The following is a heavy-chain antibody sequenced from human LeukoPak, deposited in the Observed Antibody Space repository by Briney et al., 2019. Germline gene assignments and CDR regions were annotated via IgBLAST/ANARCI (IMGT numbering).Heavy chain of an antibody. CDR1: GFTFSSYW. J-gene: IGHJ4*02. V-gene: IGHV3-7*01. CDR2: IKQDGSEK. CDR3: ARVVSPGAYYDILTGYYFDY. Sequence: GGSLRLSCAASGFTFSSYWMSWVRQAPGKGLEWVANIKQDGSEKYYVDSVKGRFTISRDNAKNSLYLQMNSLRAEDTAVYYCARVVSPGAYYDILTGYYFDYWGQGTLVTVSS. D-gene: IGHD3-9*01.